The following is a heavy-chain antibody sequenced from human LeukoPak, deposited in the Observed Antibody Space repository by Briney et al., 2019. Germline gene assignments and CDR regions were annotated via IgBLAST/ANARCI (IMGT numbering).Heavy chain of an antibody. CDR1: GFSFSTYW. CDR3: ARTTCSGGSCYYH. J-gene: IGHJ5*02. V-gene: IGHV3-74*01. D-gene: IGHD2-15*01. Sequence: GGSLRLSCAASGFSFSTYWMHWVRQAPGKGLVWVSRISYDGHNTNYADSVKGRFTISRDNAKNSLYLQMNSLRAEDTAVYYCARTTCSGGSCYYHWGQGTLVTVSS. CDR2: ISYDGHNT.